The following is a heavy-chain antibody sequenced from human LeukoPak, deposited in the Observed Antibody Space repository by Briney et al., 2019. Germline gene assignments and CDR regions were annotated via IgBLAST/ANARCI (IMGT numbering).Heavy chain of an antibody. V-gene: IGHV4-34*01. Sequence: PSETLSLTCAVYGGSFSGYYWSWIRQPPGKGLEWIGNIYYSGSTFYNPSLKSRVTMSVDTSKNQFSLKLSSVTAADTAVYYCARRATAAGSGFDYWGQGTLVTVSS. CDR1: GGSFSGYY. CDR2: IYYSGST. J-gene: IGHJ4*02. CDR3: ARRATAAGSGFDY. D-gene: IGHD6-13*01.